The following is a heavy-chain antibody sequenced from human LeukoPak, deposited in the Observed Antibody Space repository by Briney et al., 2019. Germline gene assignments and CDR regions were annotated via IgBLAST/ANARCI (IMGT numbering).Heavy chain of an antibody. J-gene: IGHJ1*01. CDR2: IIPIFGTA. V-gene: IGHV1-69*05. CDR3: ATLEGWPNPWDFQH. D-gene: IGHD5-24*01. CDR1: GGTFRSYA. Sequence: ASVKVSCKASGGTFRSYAISWVRQAPGQGLEWMGGIIPIFGTANYAQKFQGRVTITTDESTSTAYMELSSLRSEDTAVYYCATLEGWPNPWDFQHWGQGTLVTVSS.